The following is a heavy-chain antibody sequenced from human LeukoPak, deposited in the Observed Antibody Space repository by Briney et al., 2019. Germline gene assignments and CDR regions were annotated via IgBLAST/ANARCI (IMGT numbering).Heavy chain of an antibody. CDR3: AREGVIAVALDAFDI. J-gene: IGHJ3*02. CDR2: IYYSGST. CDR1: GGSISSGGYY. V-gene: IGHV4-31*03. D-gene: IGHD6-19*01. Sequence: SETLSLTCTVSGGSISSGGYYWSWIRQHPGKGLEWIGYIYYSGSTYYNPSLRSRVTISVDTSKNQFSLKLSSVTAADTAVYYCAREGVIAVALDAFDIWGQGTMVTVSS.